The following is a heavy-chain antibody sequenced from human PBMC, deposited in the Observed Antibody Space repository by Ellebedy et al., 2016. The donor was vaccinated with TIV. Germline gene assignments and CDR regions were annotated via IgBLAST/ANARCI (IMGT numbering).Heavy chain of an antibody. D-gene: IGHD4-17*01. V-gene: IGHV4-31*03. CDR3: ARDRGGRGDYGDNWFDP. CDR2: IYYSGST. J-gene: IGHJ5*02. Sequence: SETLSLTXTVSGGSISSGGYYWSWIRQHPGKGLEWIGYIYYSGSTYYNPSLKSRVTISVDTSKNQFSLKLSSVTAADTAVYYCARDRGGRGDYGDNWFDPWGQGTLVTVSS. CDR1: GGSISSGGYY.